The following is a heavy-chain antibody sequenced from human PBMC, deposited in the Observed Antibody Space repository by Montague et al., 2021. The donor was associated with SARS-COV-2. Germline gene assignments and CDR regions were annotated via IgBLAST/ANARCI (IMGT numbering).Heavy chain of an antibody. J-gene: IGHJ4*02. Sequence: SETLSLTCAGSGASIANTDWWSWVLQSPGKGLECIGLIYDTASTNYNPSLKSRVTTSVDTFNNQFSLQFNYLTAAYTAVYFCMRAGGYVNRPPVWGQGAQVIVSS. CDR1: GASIANTDW. D-gene: IGHD6-19*01. CDR3: MRAGGYVNRPPV. V-gene: IGHV4-4*02. CDR2: IYDTAST.